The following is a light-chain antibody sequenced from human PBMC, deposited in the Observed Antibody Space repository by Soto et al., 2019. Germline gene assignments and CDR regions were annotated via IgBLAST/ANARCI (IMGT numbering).Light chain of an antibody. Sequence: DIQMTQSPSTLSASAGDRVTITCRASQSISGWLAWYQQKPGKAPKLLIYTASSLESGVPSRFSGSGSGTEFTLTISSLQPDDFATYYCQRYNSYPFTFGPGTKVDIK. CDR1: QSISGW. CDR3: QRYNSYPFT. J-gene: IGKJ3*01. V-gene: IGKV1-5*03. CDR2: TAS.